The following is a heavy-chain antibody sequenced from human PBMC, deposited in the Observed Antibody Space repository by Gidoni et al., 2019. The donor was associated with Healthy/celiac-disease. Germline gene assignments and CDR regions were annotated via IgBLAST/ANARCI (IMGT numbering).Heavy chain of an antibody. Sequence: EVQLVESGGGLVKPGGSRRRSCAASGFTFSSYSMNWLRQAPGKGLAWVSSISSSSSYIYYADSVKGLFTISRDNAKNSLYLQMHSLRAEDTAVYYCARDRELCDYWGQGTLVTVSS. J-gene: IGHJ4*02. CDR1: GFTFSSYS. CDR3: ARDRELCDY. V-gene: IGHV3-21*01. CDR2: ISSSSSYI. D-gene: IGHD3-16*01.